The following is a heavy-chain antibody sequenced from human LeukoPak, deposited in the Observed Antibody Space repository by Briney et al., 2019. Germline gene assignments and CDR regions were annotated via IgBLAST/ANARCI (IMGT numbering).Heavy chain of an antibody. CDR2: ISSSGSTI. V-gene: IGHV3-48*03. J-gene: IGHJ3*02. Sequence: GGSLRLSCAASGFTFSSYEMNWVRQAPGKGLEWVSYISSSGSTIYYAESAKGRFTISRDNAKNSLYLQMNSLRAEDTAVYYCARDHHRRLYDSQARDTFDIWGQGTMVTVSS. CDR3: ARDHHRRLYDSQARDTFDI. CDR1: GFTFSSYE. D-gene: IGHD3-22*01.